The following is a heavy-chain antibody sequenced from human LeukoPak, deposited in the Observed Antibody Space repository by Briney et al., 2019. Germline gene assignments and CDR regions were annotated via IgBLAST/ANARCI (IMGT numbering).Heavy chain of an antibody. Sequence: GGSLRLSCVASGFTFSNYNMNWVRQAPGKGLEWVSSISGSGTYIYYADSLKGRFTISRDNAKNTLYLQMNSLRAEDTAVYYCAREYRAGTDGMDVWGQGTTVTVSS. CDR3: AREYRAGTDGMDV. J-gene: IGHJ6*02. V-gene: IGHV3-21*01. D-gene: IGHD6-19*01. CDR1: GFTFSNYN. CDR2: ISGSGTYI.